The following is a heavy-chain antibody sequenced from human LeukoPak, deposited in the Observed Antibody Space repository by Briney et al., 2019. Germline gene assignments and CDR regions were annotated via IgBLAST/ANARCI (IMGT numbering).Heavy chain of an antibody. J-gene: IGHJ4*02. D-gene: IGHD3-22*01. V-gene: IGHV4-39*01. Sequence: SQTLSLTCTVSGGSISSSSYYWGWIRQPPGKGLEWIGSIYYSGSTYYNPSLKSRVTISVDTSKNQFSLKLSSVTAADTAVYYCVRRRYYYDSSGSDFDYWGQGTLVTVSS. CDR1: GGSISSSSYY. CDR3: VRRRYYYDSSGSDFDY. CDR2: IYYSGST.